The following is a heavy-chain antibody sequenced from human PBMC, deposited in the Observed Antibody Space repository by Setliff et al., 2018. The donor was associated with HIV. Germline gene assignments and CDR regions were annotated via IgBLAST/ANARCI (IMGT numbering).Heavy chain of an antibody. CDR1: GFTFSTSG. Sequence: GGSLRLSCAASGFTFSTSGIHWVRQAPGKGLEWVALVDGANNKYYGDAVKGRFSISREDSKNRLFLQMNSLRPEDTAVYYCARDRHTSWSLEYWGRGTLVTVSS. CDR2: VDGANNK. CDR3: ARDRHTSWSLEY. D-gene: IGHD3-3*01. J-gene: IGHJ4*02. V-gene: IGHV3-30*02.